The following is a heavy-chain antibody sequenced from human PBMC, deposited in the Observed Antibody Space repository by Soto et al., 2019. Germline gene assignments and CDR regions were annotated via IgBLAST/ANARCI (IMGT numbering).Heavy chain of an antibody. CDR1: GFTFSSYA. CDR3: ARPNLYCSSTSCYDY. J-gene: IGHJ4*02. Sequence: LRLSCAASGFTFSSYAMSWVRQAPGKGLEWVSAISGGGGSTYNADSVEGRFTISRDNSKNTLYLQMNSLRAGDTAVYYCARPNLYCSSTSCYDYWGQGTLVTVSS. CDR2: ISGGGGST. D-gene: IGHD2-2*01. V-gene: IGHV3-23*01.